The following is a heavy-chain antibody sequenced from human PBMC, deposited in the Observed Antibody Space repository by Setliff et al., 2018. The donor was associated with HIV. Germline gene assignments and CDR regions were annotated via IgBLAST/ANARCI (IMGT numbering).Heavy chain of an antibody. CDR3: ARGGASSKYLDP. J-gene: IGHJ5*02. Sequence: SETLSLTCAVYGGSVSGHYWGWFRQPPGEGLEWIGEITPSGDTNYIPSLKSRVTISVDPSKNQFSLSLTSVTGADTAVYYCARGGASSKYLDPWGQGTLVTVSS. CDR2: ITPSGDT. V-gene: IGHV4-34*01. CDR1: GGSVSGHY. D-gene: IGHD2-15*01.